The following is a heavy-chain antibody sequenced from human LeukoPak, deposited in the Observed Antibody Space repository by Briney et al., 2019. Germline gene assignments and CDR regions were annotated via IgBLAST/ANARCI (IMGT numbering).Heavy chain of an antibody. Sequence: GGSLRLSCAASGFTFSSYSMNWVRQAPGKGLEWVSSISSSSSYIFYADSVKGRFTISRDIAKNSLYLQMNSLRAEDTAVYYCARASKGDIRFRAFFDIWGQGTMVTVSS. V-gene: IGHV3-21*01. CDR3: ARASKGDIRFRAFFDI. CDR2: ISSSSSYI. CDR1: GFTFSSYS. D-gene: IGHD3-3*01. J-gene: IGHJ3*02.